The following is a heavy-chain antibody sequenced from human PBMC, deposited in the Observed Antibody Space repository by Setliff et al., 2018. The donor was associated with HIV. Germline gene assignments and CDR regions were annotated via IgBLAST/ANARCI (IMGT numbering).Heavy chain of an antibody. V-gene: IGHV1-8*02. CDR3: ATFYDSGSFTSFDH. D-gene: IGHD3-10*01. CDR2: MNPHSGNT. J-gene: IGHJ4*02. CDR1: VYTFTNYN. Sequence: ASVKVSCKASVYTFTNYNINWVRQATGQGLEWMGWMNPHSGNTGYAQKFQGRVTMTRNTSTSTAYMELSSLRSEDTAVYYCATFYDSGSFTSFDHWGQGTRVTVSS.